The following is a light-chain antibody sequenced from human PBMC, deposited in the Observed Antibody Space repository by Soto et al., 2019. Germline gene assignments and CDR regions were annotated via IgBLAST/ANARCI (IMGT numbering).Light chain of an antibody. CDR2: GAS. Sequence: EIVLTQSPGTLSLSPGERATLSCRASQTVSSNFLAWFQQKPGQAPRFVIYGASRRATGIPDRFSGSGSGTDFTLTISRLEPEDFAVYSCQQYGSSPLTFGGGTKVEIK. V-gene: IGKV3-20*01. CDR3: QQYGSSPLT. J-gene: IGKJ4*01. CDR1: QTVSSNF.